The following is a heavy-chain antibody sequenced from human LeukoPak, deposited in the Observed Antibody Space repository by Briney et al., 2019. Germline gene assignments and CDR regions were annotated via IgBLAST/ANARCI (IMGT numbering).Heavy chain of an antibody. Sequence: PGGSLRLSCAASGFTFSSYGMHWVRQAPGKGLEGVAFIRYDGSNKYYADSVKGRFTISRDNSKNTLYLQMNSLRAEDTAVYYCAKDKVGFWSEIDPWGQGTLVTVSS. V-gene: IGHV3-30*02. CDR1: GFTFSSYG. J-gene: IGHJ5*02. D-gene: IGHD3-3*01. CDR3: AKDKVGFWSEIDP. CDR2: IRYDGSNK.